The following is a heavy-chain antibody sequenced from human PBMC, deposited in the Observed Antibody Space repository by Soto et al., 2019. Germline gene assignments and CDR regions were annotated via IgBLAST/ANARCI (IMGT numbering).Heavy chain of an antibody. J-gene: IGHJ4*02. CDR3: ARDVDCSGGSCYRDY. CDR2: IYSGGST. V-gene: IGHV3-66*01. D-gene: IGHD2-15*01. CDR1: GFTVSSNY. Sequence: GGSLRLSCAASGFTVSSNYMSWVRQAPGKGLKWVSVIYSGGSTYYADSVKGRFTISRDNSKNTLYLQMNSLRAEDTAVYYCARDVDCSGGSCYRDYWGQGTLVTVSS.